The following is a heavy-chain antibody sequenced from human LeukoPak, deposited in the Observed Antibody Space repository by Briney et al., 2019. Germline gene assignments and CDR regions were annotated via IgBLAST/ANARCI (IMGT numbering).Heavy chain of an antibody. D-gene: IGHD1-26*01. CDR2: MSPNSGGT. V-gene: IGHV1-2*02. CDR3: ARDPFTVGATTRAGGY. Sequence: ASVKVSCKASGYTFTSYDLNWVRQATGQGLEWMGWMSPNSGGTNYAQTFQGRVTMTRDTSISTAYMELSRLRSDDTAVYYCARDPFTVGATTRAGGYWGQGTLVTVSS. CDR1: GYTFTSYD. J-gene: IGHJ4*02.